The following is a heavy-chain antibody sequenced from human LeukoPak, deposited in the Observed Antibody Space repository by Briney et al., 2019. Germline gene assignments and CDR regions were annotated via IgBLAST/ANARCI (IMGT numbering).Heavy chain of an antibody. CDR3: ARERREFFDY. Sequence: RASVNVSCEASEYSFTDYYVHWVRQAPGQGLEWMGWINPNSGGTKYAQNFQGRVTMTRDTSISTAYMELSRLRSDDTAVYYCARERREFFDYWGQGTLVTVSS. V-gene: IGHV1-2*02. CDR2: INPNSGGT. J-gene: IGHJ4*02. CDR1: EYSFTDYY. D-gene: IGHD3-10*01.